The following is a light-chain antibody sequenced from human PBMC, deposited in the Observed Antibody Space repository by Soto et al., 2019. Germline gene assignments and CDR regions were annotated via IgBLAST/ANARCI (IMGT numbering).Light chain of an antibody. J-gene: IGKJ5*01. CDR3: QQYNNWPFT. CDR1: QSVSSSY. V-gene: IGKV3-20*01. CDR2: GAS. Sequence: EIVLAQSPGTLSLSPGERATLSCRVSQSVSSSYLAWYQQKPGQAPRLLIYGASSRATGIPDRFSGSGSGTDFTLTISRLEPEDFAVYYCQQYNNWPFTFGQGTRLEIK.